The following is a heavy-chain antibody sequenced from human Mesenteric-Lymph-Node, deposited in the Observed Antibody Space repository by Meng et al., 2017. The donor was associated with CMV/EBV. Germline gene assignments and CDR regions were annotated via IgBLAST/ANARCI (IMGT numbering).Heavy chain of an antibody. CDR3: ARVMDIVVEPAAPPVY. CDR2: INPNSGAT. D-gene: IGHD2-2*03. V-gene: IGHV1-2*02. J-gene: IGHJ4*02. Sequence: ASVKVSCKASGYTFTGYYMHWVRQAPGQGLEWMGWINPNSGATNYAQKFQGRVTMTRDTSISTAYTELSRLRSDDTAVYYCARVMDIVVEPAAPPVYWGQGTLVTVSS. CDR1: GYTFTGYY.